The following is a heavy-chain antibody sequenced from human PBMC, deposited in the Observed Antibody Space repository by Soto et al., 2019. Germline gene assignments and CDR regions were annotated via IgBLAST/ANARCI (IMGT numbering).Heavy chain of an antibody. CDR2: IYTSGST. CDR1: GGSISSYY. CDR3: ARWRAFDI. J-gene: IGHJ3*02. V-gene: IGHV4-4*07. Sequence: SETLSLTCTVSGGSISSYYWSGIRQPAGKGLEWIGRIYTSGSTNYNPSLKSRVTMSVDTSKNEFSRKLSSVTAADPVLYYCARWRAFDIWGQGPMVPVSS.